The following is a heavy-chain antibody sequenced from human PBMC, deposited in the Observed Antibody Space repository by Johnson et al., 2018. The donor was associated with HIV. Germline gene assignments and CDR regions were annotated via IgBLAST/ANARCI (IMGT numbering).Heavy chain of an antibody. D-gene: IGHD3-22*01. CDR3: AKEQSVVVIGIGAFDI. CDR1: GFTFSDYG. J-gene: IGHJ3*02. CDR2: IRYDGSNK. Sequence: QMLLVESGGGVVQPGRSLRLSCAASGFTFSDYGMHWVRQAPGKGLEWVAFIRYDGSNKYYADSVKGRFTISRDNSKNTLYLQMNSLRAEDTAVYYCAKEQSVVVIGIGAFDIWGQGTMVTVSS. V-gene: IGHV3-30*02.